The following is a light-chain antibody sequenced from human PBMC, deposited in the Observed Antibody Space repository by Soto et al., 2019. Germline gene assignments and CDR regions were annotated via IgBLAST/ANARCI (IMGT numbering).Light chain of an antibody. Sequence: EIVLTQSPATLSVSPGERATLSCRASQSVFSSLAWYQQKPGQAPRLLIYGAATRATGIPARFSGSGSGTEFTLTISSMQSEDFAVYFCQQYNIWPQTFGQGTKVDI. J-gene: IGKJ1*01. CDR2: GAA. CDR3: QQYNIWPQT. CDR1: QSVFSS. V-gene: IGKV3-15*01.